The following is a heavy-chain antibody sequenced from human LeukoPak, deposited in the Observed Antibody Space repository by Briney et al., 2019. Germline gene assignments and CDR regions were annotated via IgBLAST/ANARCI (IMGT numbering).Heavy chain of an antibody. V-gene: IGHV4-4*07. Sequence: PSETLSLTCTVSGGSISSYYWSWIRQPAGKGLEWIGRIYTSGSPNYNPSLKNRVTMSVDTSKNQFSLTLRSMTAADTALYYCAKGRSATMFDYWGQGTLVTVSS. CDR1: GGSISSYY. D-gene: IGHD3-10*01. CDR2: IYTSGSP. CDR3: AKGRSATMFDY. J-gene: IGHJ4*02.